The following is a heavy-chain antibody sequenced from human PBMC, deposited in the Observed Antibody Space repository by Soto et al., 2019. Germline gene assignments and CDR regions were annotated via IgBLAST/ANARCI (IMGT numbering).Heavy chain of an antibody. Sequence: GGSLRLSCAASGFIFSDYYMSWIRQAPGKGLEWVSYISSSGPPIYYADSVKGRFTISRDNAKNSLYLQMNSLRAEDTAVYFCARPYYSYYGLDVWGQGTTVTVSS. CDR2: ISSSGPPI. V-gene: IGHV3-11*01. CDR1: GFIFSDYY. CDR3: ARPYYSYYGLDV. J-gene: IGHJ6*02.